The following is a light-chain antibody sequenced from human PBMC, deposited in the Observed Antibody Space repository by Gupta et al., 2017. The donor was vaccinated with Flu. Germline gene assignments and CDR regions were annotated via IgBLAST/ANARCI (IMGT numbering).Light chain of an antibody. CDR3: QSYDSNNHWV. Sequence: FTLTQPHSVSEPPGKPEPSPCTRTGGNIAGTNVQWYQQRPGSAPRPVIYEDNQRPSGVPDRFSGSIDRSSNSASLTVSGLQAEDEADYYCQSYDSNNHWVFGGGTKVTVL. CDR1: GGNIAGTN. J-gene: IGLJ3*02. CDR2: EDN. V-gene: IGLV6-57*03.